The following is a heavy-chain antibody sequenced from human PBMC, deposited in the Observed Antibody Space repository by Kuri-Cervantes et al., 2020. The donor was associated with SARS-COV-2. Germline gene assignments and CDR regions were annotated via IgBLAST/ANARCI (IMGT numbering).Heavy chain of an antibody. V-gene: IGHV3-23*01. CDR2: ISGSGGST. CDR1: GFTVSSNY. D-gene: IGHD6-19*01. CDR3: ARIRVRVAVAGNYYGMDV. J-gene: IGHJ6*02. Sequence: GGSLRLSCAASGFTVSSNYMSWVRQAPGKGLEWVSAISGSGGSTYYADSVKGRFTISRDNAKNSLYLQMNSLRAEDTAVYYCARIRVRVAVAGNYYGMDVWGQGTTVTVSS.